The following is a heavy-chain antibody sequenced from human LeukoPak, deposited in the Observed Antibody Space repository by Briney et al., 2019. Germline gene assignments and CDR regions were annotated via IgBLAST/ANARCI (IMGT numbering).Heavy chain of an antibody. CDR1: GFTFSSYA. D-gene: IGHD3-16*01. CDR3: AKDRAFYYDCSDY. J-gene: IGHJ4*02. Sequence: PGGSLRLSCAASGFTFSSYAMSWVRQAPGKGLEWVSTVSGNGGTTYYAGSVKGRFTISRENSRNTLYLQLNSLRAEDTAVYYCAKDRAFYYDCSDYWGQGTLVTVSS. CDR2: VSGNGGTT. V-gene: IGHV3-23*01.